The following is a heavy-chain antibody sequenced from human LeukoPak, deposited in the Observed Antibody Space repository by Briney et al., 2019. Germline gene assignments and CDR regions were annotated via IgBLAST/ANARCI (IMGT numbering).Heavy chain of an antibody. CDR2: ISSSSSTI. CDR1: GFTFSSYS. Sequence: GGSLRLSCAASGFTFSSYSMNWVRQAPGKGLEWVSYISSSSSTIYYADSVKGRFTISRDNAKNSLYLQMNSLRAEDTAVYYCARDRCSGGSCYRGYDYWGQGTLVTVSS. CDR3: ARDRCSGGSCYRGYDY. D-gene: IGHD2-15*01. J-gene: IGHJ4*02. V-gene: IGHV3-48*04.